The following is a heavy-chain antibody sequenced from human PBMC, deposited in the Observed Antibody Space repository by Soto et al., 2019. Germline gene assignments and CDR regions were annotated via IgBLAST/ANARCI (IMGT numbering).Heavy chain of an antibody. J-gene: IGHJ4*02. Sequence: EVQLLESGGGLVQPGGSLRLSCAASGFTFSSYAMSWVRQAPGKGLEWVSAISGSGGSTYYADSVKGRFTISRDNSKNTLYLKMNSLRAEDTAVYYCAKDLRGGLEWLSELFDYWGQGTLVTVSS. CDR1: GFTFSSYA. D-gene: IGHD3-3*01. V-gene: IGHV3-23*01. CDR3: AKDLRGGLEWLSELFDY. CDR2: ISGSGGST.